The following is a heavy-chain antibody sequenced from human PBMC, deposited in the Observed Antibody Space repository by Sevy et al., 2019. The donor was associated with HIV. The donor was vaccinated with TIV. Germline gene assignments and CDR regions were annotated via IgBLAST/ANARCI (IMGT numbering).Heavy chain of an antibody. CDR2: INESGIT. D-gene: IGHD2-2*01. CDR3: SVSPPVLVVPGAPSWFDP. Sequence: SENLSLTCAVHDGSFSGYYWNWIRQLPGKGLEWVGEINESGITYYNPSLKSRVTISVDTSKNQCSLKLNSVTAVDSAVYFCSVSPPVLVVPGAPSWFDPWGQGTLVTVSS. CDR1: DGSFSGYY. J-gene: IGHJ5*02. V-gene: IGHV4-34*01.